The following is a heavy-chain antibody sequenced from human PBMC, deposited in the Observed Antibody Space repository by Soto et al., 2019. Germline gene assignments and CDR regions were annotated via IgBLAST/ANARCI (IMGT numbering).Heavy chain of an antibody. J-gene: IGHJ4*02. V-gene: IGHV4-4*02. Sequence: SETLSLTCAVSGGSISSSNWWSWVRQPPGKGLEWIGEIYHSGSTNYNPSLKSRVTISVDKSKNQFSLKLSSVTAADTAVYYCATSIRDILTGYQPVRPFDYWGQGTLVTVSS. CDR1: GGSISSSNW. CDR2: IYHSGST. D-gene: IGHD3-9*01. CDR3: ATSIRDILTGYQPVRPFDY.